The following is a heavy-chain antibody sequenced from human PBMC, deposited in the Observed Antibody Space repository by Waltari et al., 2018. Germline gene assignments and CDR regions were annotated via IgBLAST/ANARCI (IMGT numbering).Heavy chain of an antibody. J-gene: IGHJ3*02. CDR3: ARRAGGFDI. D-gene: IGHD2-15*01. CDR1: RYIFTNYW. Sequence: EVQLVQSGAEVKKPGESLKISCKASRYIFTNYWIAWVRQMPGKGLEWRGIIYPGDSDTRYSPSFQGQATISADKSITTAYLQLSSLKASDTAIYYCARRAGGFDIWGQGTMVTVSS. V-gene: IGHV5-51*01. CDR2: IYPGDSDT.